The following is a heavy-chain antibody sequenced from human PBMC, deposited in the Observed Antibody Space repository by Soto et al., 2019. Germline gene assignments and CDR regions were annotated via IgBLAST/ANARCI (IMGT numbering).Heavy chain of an antibody. CDR2: IHNDGSTT. D-gene: IGHD1-20*01. Sequence: EVQLVESGGGLVQPGGSVRLSCAASGFTFSSYWMHWVRQAPGKGLMWVSRIHNDGSTTRYADSVKGRFTISRDNAKKTLYLQMSRLGDEDTAVYYWARYNGNAYWGQGTLVTVSS. CDR3: ARYNGNAY. CDR1: GFTFSSYW. J-gene: IGHJ4*01. V-gene: IGHV3-74*01.